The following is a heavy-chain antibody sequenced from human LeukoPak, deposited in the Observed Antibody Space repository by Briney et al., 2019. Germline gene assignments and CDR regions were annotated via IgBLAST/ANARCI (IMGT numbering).Heavy chain of an antibody. D-gene: IGHD6-19*01. CDR3: ARYYLQWLARSTNWFDP. CDR2: INHSGST. CDR1: GGSFSGYY. Sequence: SETLSLTCAVYGGSFSGYYWSWIRQPPGKGVEWIGEINHSGSTNYNPPLKSRVTISVDTSKNQFSLKLSSVTAADTAVYYCARYYLQWLARSTNWFDPWGKGTLVTVSS. V-gene: IGHV4-34*01. J-gene: IGHJ5*02.